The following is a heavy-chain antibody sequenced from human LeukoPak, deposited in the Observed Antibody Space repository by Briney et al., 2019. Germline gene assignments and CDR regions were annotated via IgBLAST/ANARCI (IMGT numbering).Heavy chain of an antibody. CDR3: ARAPGYRGFLDY. CDR2: ISSSSSYI. V-gene: IGHV3-21*01. CDR1: GFTFSSYN. J-gene: IGHJ4*02. D-gene: IGHD6-13*01. Sequence: GGSLRLSCAASGFTFSSYNMNWVRQAPGKGLEWVSFISSSSSYIYYADSVKGRFTISRDNAKNSLYLQMNSLRAEDTAVYYCARAPGYRGFLDYWGQGTWSPSPQ.